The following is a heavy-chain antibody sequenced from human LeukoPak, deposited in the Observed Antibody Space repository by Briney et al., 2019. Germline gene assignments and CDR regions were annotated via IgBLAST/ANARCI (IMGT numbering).Heavy chain of an antibody. CDR2: INHSGST. J-gene: IGHJ3*02. CDR3: ARDSYLDAFDI. CDR1: GGSFSGYY. V-gene: IGHV4-34*01. D-gene: IGHD5-18*01. Sequence: PSETLSLTCAVYGGSFSGYYWSWIRQPPGKGLEWIGEINHSGSTNYNPSLKSRVTISVDTSKNQFSQKLSSVTAADTAVYYCARDSYLDAFDIWGQGTMVTVSS.